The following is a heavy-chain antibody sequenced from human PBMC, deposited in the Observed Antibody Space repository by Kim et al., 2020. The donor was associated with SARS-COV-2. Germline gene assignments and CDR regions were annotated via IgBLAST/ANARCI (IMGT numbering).Heavy chain of an antibody. CDR3: ARSGHSSSSANLYGMDV. CDR1: GGTFSSYA. D-gene: IGHD6-6*01. V-gene: IGHV1-69*13. Sequence: SVKVSCKASGGTFSSYAISWVRQAPGQGLEWMGGIIPIFGTANYAQKFQGRVTITADDSTSTAYMELSSLRSEDTAVYYCARSGHSSSSANLYGMDVWGQGTTVTVSS. J-gene: IGHJ6*02. CDR2: IIPIFGTA.